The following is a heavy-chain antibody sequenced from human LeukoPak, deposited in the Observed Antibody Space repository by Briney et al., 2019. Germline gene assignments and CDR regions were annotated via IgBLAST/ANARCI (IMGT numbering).Heavy chain of an antibody. Sequence: GGSLRLSYAASGFTFSNYAMSWVRQAPGKGLEWVSSISGSGGNTYYADSVKGRFTISRDNSKNTLYLQMNSLRAEDTAVYYCAKDTMVRGLFDNWGQGTLVTVSS. J-gene: IGHJ4*02. V-gene: IGHV3-23*01. CDR2: ISGSGGNT. CDR1: GFTFSNYA. CDR3: AKDTMVRGLFDN. D-gene: IGHD3-10*01.